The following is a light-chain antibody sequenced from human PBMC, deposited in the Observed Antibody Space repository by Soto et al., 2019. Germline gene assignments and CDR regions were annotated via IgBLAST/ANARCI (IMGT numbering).Light chain of an antibody. J-gene: IGKJ4*01. V-gene: IGKV1D-12*01. CDR3: QQADTFPLS. CDR2: AAS. CDR1: QEINDW. Sequence: PSSVSASVGDRVTITCRASQEINDWLAWYQQKPGKAPNLLIYAASSLQRGVPSRFSGSGSGRDFTLTIDSLQPEDSATYYCQQADTFPLSFGGGTKVDIK.